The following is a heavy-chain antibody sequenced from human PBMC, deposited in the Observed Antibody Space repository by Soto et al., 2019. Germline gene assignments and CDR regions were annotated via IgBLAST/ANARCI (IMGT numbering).Heavy chain of an antibody. Sequence: SETLCLTCAVSGGSISSYGWCWSRHPPGKGLEWIGYIYYSGSTNSTPSLKSRVTISVDTSKNQFSLKLSSVTAADTAVYYCASSMWGDSSGWYYFDYWGQGTLVTVS. V-gene: IGHV4-59*01. J-gene: IGHJ4*02. CDR2: IYYSGST. D-gene: IGHD6-19*01. CDR1: GGSISSYG. CDR3: ASSMWGDSSGWYYFDY.